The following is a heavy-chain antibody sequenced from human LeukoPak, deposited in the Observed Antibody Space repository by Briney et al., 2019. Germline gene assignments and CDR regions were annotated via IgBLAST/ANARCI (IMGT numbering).Heavy chain of an antibody. J-gene: IGHJ4*02. Sequence: GGSLRLSCAASGFTFSSYGMHWVRQAPGKGLEWVAVIWYDGSNKYYADSVKGRFTISRDNSKNTLYLQMNSLRAEDTAVYYRAKGSDYYDSSGYYLSDYWGQGTLVTVSS. CDR3: AKGSDYYDSSGYYLSDY. D-gene: IGHD3-22*01. CDR1: GFTFSSYG. V-gene: IGHV3-33*06. CDR2: IWYDGSNK.